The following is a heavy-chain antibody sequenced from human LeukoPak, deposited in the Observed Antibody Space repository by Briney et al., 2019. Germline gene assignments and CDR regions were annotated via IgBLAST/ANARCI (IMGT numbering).Heavy chain of an antibody. D-gene: IGHD6-13*01. CDR2: IYYSGST. CDR3: ARCGAYSSSPYYYYYMDV. J-gene: IGHJ6*03. V-gene: IGHV4-59*01. CDR1: GGSISSYY. Sequence: PSETLSLTCTVSGGSISSYYWSWIRQPPGKGLKWIGYIYYSGSTNYNPSLKSRVTISVDTSKNQFSLKLSSVTAADTAVYYCARCGAYSSSPYYYYYMDVWGKGTTVTVSS.